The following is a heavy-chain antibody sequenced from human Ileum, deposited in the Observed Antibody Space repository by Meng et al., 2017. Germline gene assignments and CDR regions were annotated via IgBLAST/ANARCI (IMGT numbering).Heavy chain of an antibody. J-gene: IGHJ4*02. CDR2: IYPHNGAT. Sequence: QVQLVQSGAEVKNPGASVKVSCKTSGYPFNGNNIHWVRQAPGQGLEWMGRIYPHNGATNYAQTFQGRVTMTGDTSIATAYMELNRLTSDDMAVYYCARGVAENWGQGTLVTVSS. V-gene: IGHV1-2*06. CDR3: ARGVAEN. CDR1: GYPFNGNN. D-gene: IGHD6-19*01.